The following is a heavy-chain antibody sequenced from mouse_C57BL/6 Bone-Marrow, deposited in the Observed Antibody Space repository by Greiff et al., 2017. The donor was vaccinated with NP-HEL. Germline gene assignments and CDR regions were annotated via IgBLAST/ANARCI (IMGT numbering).Heavy chain of an antibody. CDR3: ARVEVNFWDGGGY. D-gene: IGHD4-1*01. CDR2: IDPSDSYT. J-gene: IGHJ2*01. V-gene: IGHV1-50*01. CDR1: GYTFTSYW. Sequence: VKLSCKASGYTFTSYWMQWVKQRPGQGLEWIGEIDPSDSYTNYKQKFKGKATLTVDTSSSTAYMQLSSLTSEDSAVYYCARVEVNFWDGGGYWGQGTTLTVSS.